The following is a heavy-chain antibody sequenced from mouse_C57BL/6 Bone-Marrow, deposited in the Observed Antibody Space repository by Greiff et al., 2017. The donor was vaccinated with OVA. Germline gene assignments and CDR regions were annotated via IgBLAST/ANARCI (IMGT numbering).Heavy chain of an antibody. D-gene: IGHD1-1*01. CDR2: IYPRSGNT. Sequence: QVQLQQSGAELARPGASVKLSCKASGYTFTSYGISWVKQRTGQGLEWIGEIYPRSGNTYYNEKFKGKATLTADKSSSTAYMELRSLTSEDAAVDFCARWDYYGSGFAYWGQGTLVTVSA. V-gene: IGHV1-81*01. CDR3: ARWDYYGSGFAY. J-gene: IGHJ3*01. CDR1: GYTFTSYG.